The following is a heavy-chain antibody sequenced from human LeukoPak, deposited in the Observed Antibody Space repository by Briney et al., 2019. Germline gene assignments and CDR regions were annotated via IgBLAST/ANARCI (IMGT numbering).Heavy chain of an antibody. CDR3: ARSSDYGDYD. J-gene: IGHJ4*02. Sequence: PSQTPSLTCTVSGGSVNSGGYYWTWLRQHPGKGLEWLGYIYYSGRTYYNPSLKSRITISLDTSKNQFSLNLTSVSAADTAFYFCARSSDYGDYDWGQGTLITVSS. CDR2: IYYSGRT. CDR1: GGSVNSGGYY. D-gene: IGHD4-17*01. V-gene: IGHV4-31*03.